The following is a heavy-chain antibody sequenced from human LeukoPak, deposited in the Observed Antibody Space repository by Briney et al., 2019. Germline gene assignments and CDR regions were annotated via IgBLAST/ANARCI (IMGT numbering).Heavy chain of an antibody. CDR2: INHSGST. CDR3: ARGKAVLWFGESTKSHFDY. CDR1: GGSFSGYY. J-gene: IGHJ4*02. D-gene: IGHD3-10*01. V-gene: IGHV4-34*01. Sequence: SSETLSLTCAVYGGSFSGYYWSWTRQPPGKGLEWIGEINHSGSTNYNPSLKSRVTISVDTSKNQFSLKLSSVTAADTAVYYCARGKAVLWFGESTKSHFDYWGQGTLVTVSS.